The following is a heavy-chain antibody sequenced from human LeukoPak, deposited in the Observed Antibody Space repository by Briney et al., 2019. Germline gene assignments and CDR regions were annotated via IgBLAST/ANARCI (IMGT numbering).Heavy chain of an antibody. J-gene: IGHJ6*02. CDR3: AREGDDFWSGYAPYYYYGMDV. Sequence: GGSLRLSCAASGFTFSSYAMSWVRQAPGKGLEWVSAISGSGGSTYYADSVKGRFTISRDNAKNSLYLQMNSLRAEDTAVYYCAREGDDFWSGYAPYYYYGMDVWGQGTTVTVSS. V-gene: IGHV3-23*01. CDR2: ISGSGGST. D-gene: IGHD3-3*01. CDR1: GFTFSSYA.